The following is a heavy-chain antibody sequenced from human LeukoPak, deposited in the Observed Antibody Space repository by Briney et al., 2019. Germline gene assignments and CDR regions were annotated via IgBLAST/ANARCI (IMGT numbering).Heavy chain of an antibody. D-gene: IGHD5-12*01. CDR2: INPNSGGT. J-gene: IGHJ4*02. CDR3: ARDPSRYDFDY. Sequence: ASVKVSCKASGYTFTAYYIHWVRQAPGQGLEWMGRINPNSGGTNYAQKFQGRVTMTRDTSISTAYMELSRLRSDDTAVYYCARDPSRYDFDYWGQGTLVTVSS. V-gene: IGHV1-2*06. CDR1: GYTFTAYY.